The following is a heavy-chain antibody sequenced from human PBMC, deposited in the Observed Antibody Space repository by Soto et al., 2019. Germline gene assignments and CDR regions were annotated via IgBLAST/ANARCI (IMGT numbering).Heavy chain of an antibody. CDR2: IYPTGRT. Sequence: QVHLQASGPGLVKPSETLSLSCTVSGGPFSSHYCNWVRESAGKGLEWLGRIYPTGRTTYYPALKSRLIMSVDTSTNQFSLRLTSLTAADTAVYYCATGRSEVVPGAMDTWGQGTLVTVSS. J-gene: IGHJ5*02. D-gene: IGHD2-2*01. CDR3: ATGRSEVVPGAMDT. CDR1: GGPFSSHY. V-gene: IGHV4-4*07.